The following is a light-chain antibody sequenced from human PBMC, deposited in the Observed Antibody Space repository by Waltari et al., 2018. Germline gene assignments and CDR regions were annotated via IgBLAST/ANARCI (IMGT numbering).Light chain of an antibody. CDR1: QSVSSTY. CDR3: QQFGSSPPT. CDR2: GAS. Sequence: EIALTQSPGTLSLSPGERATLSCRASQSVSSTYLAWYQHKPGQAPRLLIYGASNRATGIPDRFSGSWSGTDFTLTISRLEPEDFAVYYCQQFGSSPPTFGQGTKVEIK. J-gene: IGKJ1*01. V-gene: IGKV3-20*01.